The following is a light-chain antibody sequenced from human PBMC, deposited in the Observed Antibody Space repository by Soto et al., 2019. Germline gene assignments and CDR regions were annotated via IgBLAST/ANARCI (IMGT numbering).Light chain of an antibody. Sequence: DIVMTQSPDFLAVSLGERATINCKSSQPVLDSSNNKNYLSWYQQKPGQPPKLLIYWASYRESGVPDRFSGSGSETDVTLTISILQAEDVALYFCQQFSVSPWTFGQGTKVEIK. CDR3: QQFSVSPWT. CDR2: WAS. J-gene: IGKJ1*01. CDR1: QPVLDSSNNKNY. V-gene: IGKV4-1*01.